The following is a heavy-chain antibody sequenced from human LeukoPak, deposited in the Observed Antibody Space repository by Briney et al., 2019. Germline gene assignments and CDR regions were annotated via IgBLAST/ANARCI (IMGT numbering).Heavy chain of an antibody. J-gene: IGHJ5*02. Sequence: GGSLRPSCAASGFTFSSYSMNWVRQAPGKRLEWASSTRSSRSYIYYADSVKGPLTISRDNAKNPPNPQTNNPRAQDTAVYYCARARGDGVSWFDPWGQGTLVTVSS. CDR2: TRSSRSYI. D-gene: IGHD4-17*01. CDR3: ARARGDGVSWFDP. CDR1: GFTFSSYS. V-gene: IGHV3-21*01.